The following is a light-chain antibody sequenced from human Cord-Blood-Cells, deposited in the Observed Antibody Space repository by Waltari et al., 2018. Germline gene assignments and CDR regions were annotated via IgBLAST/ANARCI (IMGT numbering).Light chain of an antibody. V-gene: IGKV1D-43*01. CDR1: QGISSY. CDR3: QQYYSTPFT. Sequence: AIRMTQSPFSLSASVGDRVTITCWASQGISSYLAWYQQKPAKAPKLFIYYASSLQSWVPSRFSGSGSGTDYTLTISSLQPEDFATYYCQQYYSTPFTFGPGTKVDIK. J-gene: IGKJ3*01. CDR2: YAS.